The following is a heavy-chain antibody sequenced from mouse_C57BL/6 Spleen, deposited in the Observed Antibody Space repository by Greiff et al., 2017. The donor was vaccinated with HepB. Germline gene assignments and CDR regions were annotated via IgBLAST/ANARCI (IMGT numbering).Heavy chain of an antibody. CDR1: GFTFSSYA. CDR2: ISDGGSYT. V-gene: IGHV5-4*01. Sequence: DVKLVESGGGLVKPGGSLKLSCAASGFTFSSYAMSWVRQTPEKRLEWVATISDGGSYTYYPDNVKGRFTISRDNAKNNLYLQMSHLKSEDTAMYYCARDRSGSPMDYWGQGTSVTVSS. CDR3: ARDRSGSPMDY. J-gene: IGHJ4*01.